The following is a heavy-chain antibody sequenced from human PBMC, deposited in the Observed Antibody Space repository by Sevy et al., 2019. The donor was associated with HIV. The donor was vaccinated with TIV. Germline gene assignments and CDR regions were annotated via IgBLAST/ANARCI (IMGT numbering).Heavy chain of an antibody. CDR2: ISSGSSYT. Sequence: GVSLRLSCAVSGFTFSDYYMTWIRQSPGKGLEWVSYISSGSSYTNYADSVKGRFTISRDNAKNSLYLVIHTLRPEDTAVYYCARSRSNYADYYFDYWGQGTVVTVSS. J-gene: IGHJ4*02. D-gene: IGHD4-17*01. CDR3: ARSRSNYADYYFDY. CDR1: GFTFSDYY. V-gene: IGHV3-11*06.